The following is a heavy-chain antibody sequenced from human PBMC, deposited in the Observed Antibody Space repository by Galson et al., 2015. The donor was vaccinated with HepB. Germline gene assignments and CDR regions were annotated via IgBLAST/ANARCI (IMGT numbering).Heavy chain of an antibody. CDR3: ARDQSNWNYVEY. CDR2: IWHDGGKK. CDR1: GFTFSNYG. V-gene: IGHV3-33*01. D-gene: IGHD1-1*01. J-gene: IGHJ4*02. Sequence: SLRLSCAASGFTFSNYGMHWVRQAPGKGLEWVAVIWHDGGKKNYVDSVKGRFTISRDNSKNTLYLQMNNLRAEDTAVYYCARDQSNWNYVEYWGQGTLVTVSS.